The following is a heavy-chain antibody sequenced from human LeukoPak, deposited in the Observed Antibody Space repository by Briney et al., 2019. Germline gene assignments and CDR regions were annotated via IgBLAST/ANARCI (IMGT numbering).Heavy chain of an antibody. CDR3: AKPGAASGYCSGGSFYSHYFDY. CDR2: ISVSGGST. V-gene: IGHV3-23*01. J-gene: IGHJ4*02. CDR1: GFTFSSYA. Sequence: GGSLRPSCAASGFTFSSYAMSWVRQAPGKGLEWVSAISVSGGSTYYADSVKGRFTISRANSKNTLCLQMNSLRAEDTAVYYCAKPGAASGYCSGGSFYSHYFDYWGQGTLVTVSS. D-gene: IGHD2-15*01.